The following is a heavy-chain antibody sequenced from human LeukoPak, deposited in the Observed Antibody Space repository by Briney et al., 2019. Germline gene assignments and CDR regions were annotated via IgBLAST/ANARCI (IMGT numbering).Heavy chain of an antibody. J-gene: IGHJ4*02. V-gene: IGHV3-23*01. CDR1: GFXFSTYA. CDR2: ISGSGGST. D-gene: IGHD3-22*01. CDR3: AKGHDSSGYYSYYFDY. Sequence: GGSLRLSCAASGFXFSTYAISWVRQAPGKGLEWVSTISGSGGSTYYGDSVKGRFTISRDNSKNTLYLQMNSLRAEDTAVYYCAKGHDSSGYYSYYFDYWGQGILVTVSS.